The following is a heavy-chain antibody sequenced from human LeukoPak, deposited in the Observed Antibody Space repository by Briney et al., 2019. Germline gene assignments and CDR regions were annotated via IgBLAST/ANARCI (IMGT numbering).Heavy chain of an antibody. CDR2: ISYDGSNK. CDR3: ARGRGLPGPLDY. Sequence: GGSLRLSCAASGFTFSSYGMHWVRQAPGKGLEWVAVISYDGSNKYYADSVKGRFTISRDNSKNTLYLQMNSLRAEDTAVYYCARGRGLPGPLDYWGQGTLVTVSS. D-gene: IGHD3-10*01. CDR1: GFTFSSYG. V-gene: IGHV3-30*03. J-gene: IGHJ4*02.